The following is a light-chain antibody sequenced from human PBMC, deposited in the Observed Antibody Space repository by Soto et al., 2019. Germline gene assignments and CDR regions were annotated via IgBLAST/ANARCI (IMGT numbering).Light chain of an antibody. CDR3: QQYYSSHPT. CDR2: WAS. Sequence: DIVMTQSPDSLAVSLGERATINCKSSQSVLYNSNNKNYLAWYQQKPGQPPKLLLYWASTRASGVPDRFSGSGSGTDFTLTVSALQAEDVAVYYCQQYYSSHPTFGQGTKVDI. J-gene: IGKJ1*01. CDR1: QSVLYNSNNKNY. V-gene: IGKV4-1*01.